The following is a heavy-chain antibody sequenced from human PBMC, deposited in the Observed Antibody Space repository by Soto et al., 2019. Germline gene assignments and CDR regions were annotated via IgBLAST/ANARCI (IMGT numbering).Heavy chain of an antibody. D-gene: IGHD1-26*01. J-gene: IGHJ4*02. CDR2: IYYSGST. Sequence: QVQLQESGPGLVKPSQTLSLTCTVSGGSISSGGYYWSWIRQHPGKGLEWIGYIYYSGSTYYNPYINSRVTISVETSKNLFSLTLSSVTAADTAVYYCAGIYSGSPGGTLRYWGQGTLVTVSS. CDR1: GGSISSGGYY. CDR3: AGIYSGSPGGTLRY. V-gene: IGHV4-31*03.